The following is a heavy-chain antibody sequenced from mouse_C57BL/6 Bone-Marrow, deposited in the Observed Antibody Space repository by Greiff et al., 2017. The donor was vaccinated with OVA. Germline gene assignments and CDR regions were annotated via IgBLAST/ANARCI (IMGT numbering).Heavy chain of an antibody. Sequence: VQLQESGAELVKPGASVKISCKASGYAFSSYWMNWVKQRPGKGLEWIGQIYPGDGDTNYNGKFKGKATLTADKSSSTAYMQLSSLTSEDSAVYFCAPAYCSLTGYFDVWGTGTTVTVSS. CDR1: GYAFSSYW. D-gene: IGHD2-12*01. CDR2: IYPGDGDT. J-gene: IGHJ1*03. V-gene: IGHV1-80*01. CDR3: APAYCSLTGYFDV.